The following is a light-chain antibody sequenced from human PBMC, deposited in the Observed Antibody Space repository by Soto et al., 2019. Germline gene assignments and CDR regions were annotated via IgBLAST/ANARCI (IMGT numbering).Light chain of an antibody. Sequence: QSVLTQPASVSGSPGQSIAISCTGTSSDVDGYNYVSWYQHHPGKAPKLMIYDVSSRPSGVSSRFSGSKSGNTASLTISGLQAEDEADYYCISYTTISTYVFGTGTKVTVL. CDR2: DVS. CDR1: SSDVDGYNY. J-gene: IGLJ1*01. V-gene: IGLV2-14*03. CDR3: ISYTTISTYV.